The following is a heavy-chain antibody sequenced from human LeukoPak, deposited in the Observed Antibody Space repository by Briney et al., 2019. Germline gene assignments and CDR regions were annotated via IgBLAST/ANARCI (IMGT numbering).Heavy chain of an antibody. D-gene: IGHD5-18*01. CDR3: ARADSYGRQFDY. J-gene: IGHJ4*02. V-gene: IGHV4-59*12. CDR1: GGSISSYY. CDR2: IYYSGST. Sequence: SETLSLTCTVSGGSISSYYWSWIRQPPGKGLEWIGYIYYSGSTNYNPSLNSRVTISVDRSKNQFSLKLSSVTAADTAVYYCARADSYGRQFDYWGQGTLVTVSS.